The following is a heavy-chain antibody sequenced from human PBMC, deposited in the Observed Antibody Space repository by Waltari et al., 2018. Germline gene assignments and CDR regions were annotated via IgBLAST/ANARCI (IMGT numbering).Heavy chain of an antibody. Sequence: QVQLVQSGAEVKKPGASVQVSCKASGYTFTSYDINWVRQAHGQGVDGMGWMNPNSGNTDYAQKFQVRVTMTRNTSISTAYMELSSLRSEDTAVYYCARNRARGLVNWNYLPSWGQGTMVTVSS. CDR2: MNPNSGNT. V-gene: IGHV1-8*01. CDR1: GYTFTSYD. D-gene: IGHD1-7*01. J-gene: IGHJ3*01. CDR3: ARNRARGLVNWNYLPS.